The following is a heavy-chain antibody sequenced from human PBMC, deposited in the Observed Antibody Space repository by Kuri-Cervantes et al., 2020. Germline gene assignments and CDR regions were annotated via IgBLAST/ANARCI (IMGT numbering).Heavy chain of an antibody. CDR3: AREGIAVAWYAYYYYGMDV. Sequence: SVKVSCKASGYTFTSYGISWVRQAPGQGLEWMGGIIPIFGTANYAQKFQGRVTITADKSTSTAYMELSSLRSEDTAVYYCAREGIAVAWYAYYYYGMDVWGQGTTVTVSS. CDR2: IIPIFGTA. J-gene: IGHJ6*02. V-gene: IGHV1-69*06. D-gene: IGHD6-19*01. CDR1: GYTFTSYG.